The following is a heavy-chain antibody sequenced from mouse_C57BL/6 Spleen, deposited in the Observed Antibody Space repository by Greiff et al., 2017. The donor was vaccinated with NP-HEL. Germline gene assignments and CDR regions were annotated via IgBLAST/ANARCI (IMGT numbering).Heavy chain of an antibody. Sequence: VQLQQSGPELVKPGASVKISCKASGYSFTSYYIHWVKQRPGQGLEWIGWIYPGSGNTKYNEKFKGKATLTADTSSSTAYMQLSSLTSEDSAVYYCARSRAQAYAMDYWGQGTSVTVSS. CDR3: ARSRAQAYAMDY. V-gene: IGHV1-66*01. J-gene: IGHJ4*01. CDR2: IYPGSGNT. D-gene: IGHD3-2*02. CDR1: GYSFTSYY.